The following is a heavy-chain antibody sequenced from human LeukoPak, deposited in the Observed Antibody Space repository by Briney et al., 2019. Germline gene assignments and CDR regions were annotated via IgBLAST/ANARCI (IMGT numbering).Heavy chain of an antibody. D-gene: IGHD3-22*01. CDR3: ASMNSSGYSPFDY. J-gene: IGHJ4*02. CDR1: GGSFSGYY. V-gene: IGHV4-34*01. Sequence: PSETLSLTCAVYGGSFSGYYWSWIRQPPGKGLEWIGEINHSGSTNYNPSLKSRVTISVDTSKNQFSLKLSSVTAADTAVHYCASMNSSGYSPFDYWGQGTLVTVSS. CDR2: INHSGST.